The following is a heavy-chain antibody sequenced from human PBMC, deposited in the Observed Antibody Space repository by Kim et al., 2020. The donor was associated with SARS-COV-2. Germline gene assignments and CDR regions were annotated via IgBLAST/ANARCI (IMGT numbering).Heavy chain of an antibody. CDR1: GGSFSGYY. V-gene: IGHV4-34*01. CDR2: INHSGST. CDR3: AREGRWWPGVDP. D-gene: IGHD2-15*01. J-gene: IGHJ5*02. Sequence: SETLSLTCAVYGGSFSGYYWSWIRQPPGKGLEWIGEINHSGSTNYNPSLKSRVTISVDTSKNQFSLKLSSVTAADTAVYYCAREGRWWPGVDPWGQGTLVTVSS.